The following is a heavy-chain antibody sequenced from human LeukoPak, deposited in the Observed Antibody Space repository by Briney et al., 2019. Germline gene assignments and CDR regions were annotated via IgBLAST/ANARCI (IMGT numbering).Heavy chain of an antibody. Sequence: GGSLRLSCAASGFTVSSNYMSWVRQAPGKGLEWVSVIYSGGSTYYADSVKGRFTISRDNSKNTLYLQMNSLRAEDTAVYYCARDSRDSNPYYYYYGMDVWGQGTTVTVSS. CDR3: ARDSRDSNPYYYYYGMDV. D-gene: IGHD3-22*01. J-gene: IGHJ6*02. CDR2: IYSGGST. V-gene: IGHV3-66*01. CDR1: GFTVSSNY.